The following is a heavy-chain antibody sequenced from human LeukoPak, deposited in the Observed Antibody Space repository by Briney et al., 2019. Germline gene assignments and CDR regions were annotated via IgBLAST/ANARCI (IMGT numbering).Heavy chain of an antibody. CDR2: ISSSSYHI. Sequence: GGSLRLSCVASGFTFNSYSMNWVRQAPGKGLEWVSSISSSSYHIYYADSVKGRFTISRDNAKNSLHLQMNCLRAEDTAVYYCARSPPNSGSYDYWGQGTLVTVSS. D-gene: IGHD1-26*01. V-gene: IGHV3-21*01. CDR1: GFTFNSYS. CDR3: ARSPPNSGSYDY. J-gene: IGHJ4*02.